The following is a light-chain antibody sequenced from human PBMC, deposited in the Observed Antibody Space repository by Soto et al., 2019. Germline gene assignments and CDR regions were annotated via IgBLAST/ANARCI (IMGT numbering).Light chain of an antibody. J-gene: IGLJ2*01. CDR1: SSNIGAGYD. CDR3: QSYDSSLSGSV. CDR2: DNN. V-gene: IGLV1-40*01. Sequence: QSVLTQPPSVSGAPGQRVTISCTGSSSNIGAGYDVHWYQQLPGTAPQLLIYDNNNRPSGVPDRFSGSKSGTSASLAIAGLQAEDEADYYCQSYDSSLSGSVFGGGTKVTVL.